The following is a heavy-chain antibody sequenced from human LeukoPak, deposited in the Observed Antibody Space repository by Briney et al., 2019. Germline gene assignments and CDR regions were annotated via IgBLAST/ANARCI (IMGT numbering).Heavy chain of an antibody. D-gene: IGHD3-22*01. Sequence: SETLSLTCAVYGGSFSGYYWSWIRQPPGKGLGWIGEINHSGSTNYNQSLKSRVTISVDTSKNQFSLKLSSVTAADTAVYYCAREGSDYYDSSGLDYWGQGTLVTVSS. CDR3: AREGSDYYDSSGLDY. V-gene: IGHV4-34*01. J-gene: IGHJ4*02. CDR2: INHSGST. CDR1: GGSFSGYY.